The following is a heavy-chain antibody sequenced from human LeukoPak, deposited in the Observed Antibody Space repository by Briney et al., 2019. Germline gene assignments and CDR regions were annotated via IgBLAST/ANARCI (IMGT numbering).Heavy chain of an antibody. CDR3: ARNQDSSWYYYYMDV. Sequence: GGSLRLSCAAFGFTFNNYAMSWVRQPPGKGLEWVSTITVSGGSTYSADSVKGRLTISRDNSKNTLYLQMNSLRADDTALYYCARNQDSSWYYYYMDVWGKGTTVTVSS. CDR2: ITVSGGST. J-gene: IGHJ6*03. V-gene: IGHV3-23*01. CDR1: GFTFNNYA. D-gene: IGHD6-13*01.